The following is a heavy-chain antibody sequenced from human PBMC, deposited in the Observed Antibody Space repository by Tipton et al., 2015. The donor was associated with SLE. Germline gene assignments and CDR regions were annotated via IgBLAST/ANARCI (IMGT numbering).Heavy chain of an antibody. J-gene: IGHJ6*03. D-gene: IGHD3/OR15-3a*01. CDR1: GGSISSSISY. Sequence: LRLSCTVSGGSISSSISYWGWIRQPPGKGLEWIGSIYYSGSPYYNPSLKSRVTISVDTSKNQFSLKLSSVTAGDTAVYYCARGTGPDYYYMDVWGKGTTVTVSS. CDR3: ARGTGPDYYYMDV. CDR2: IYYSGSP. V-gene: IGHV4-39*07.